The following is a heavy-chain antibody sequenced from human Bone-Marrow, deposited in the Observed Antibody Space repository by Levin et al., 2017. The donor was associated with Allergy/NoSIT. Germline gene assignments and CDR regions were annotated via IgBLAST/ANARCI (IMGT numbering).Heavy chain of an antibody. CDR3: ARCEYQLLFASNWFDP. CDR1: GYSFTSYW. V-gene: IGHV5-10-1*01. J-gene: IGHJ5*02. CDR2: IDPSDSYT. Sequence: KVSCKGSGYSFTSYWISWVRQMPGKGLEWMGRIDPSDSYTNYSPSFQGHVTISADKSISTAYLQWSSLKASDTAMYYCARCEYQLLFASNWFDPWGQGTLVTVSS. D-gene: IGHD2-2*01.